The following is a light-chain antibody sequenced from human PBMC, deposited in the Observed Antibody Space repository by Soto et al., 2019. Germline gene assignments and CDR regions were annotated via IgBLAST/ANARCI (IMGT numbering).Light chain of an antibody. J-gene: IGLJ3*02. CDR3: QTWGTGIQV. V-gene: IGLV4-69*01. CDR2: LNSVGSH. CDR1: NGHSSYA. Sequence: QSVLTQSPSASASLGASVKLTCTLTNGHSSYAIAWHQQQPEKGPRYLMKLNSVGSHSKGDGIPDRFSGSSSGAERYLTISSLQSEDEADYYCQTWGTGIQVFGGGTKVTVL.